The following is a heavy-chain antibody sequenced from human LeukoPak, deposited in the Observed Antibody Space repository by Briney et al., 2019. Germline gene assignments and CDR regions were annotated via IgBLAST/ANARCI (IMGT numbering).Heavy chain of an antibody. CDR1: GFTFSSYE. Sequence: NPGGSLRLSCVASGFTFSSYEMNWVRQPPGKGLEWIGEINHSGSTNYNPSLKSRVTISVDTSKNQFSLKLSSVTAADTAVYYCARHWTYYDYVWGSYRPYYFDYWGQGTLVTVSS. CDR2: INHSGST. V-gene: IGHV4-34*01. J-gene: IGHJ4*02. CDR3: ARHWTYYDYVWGSYRPYYFDY. D-gene: IGHD3-16*02.